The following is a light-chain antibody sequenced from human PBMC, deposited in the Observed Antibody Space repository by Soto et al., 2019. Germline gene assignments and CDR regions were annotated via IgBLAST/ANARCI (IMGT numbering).Light chain of an antibody. Sequence: DIQMTQSPSSLSASVGDRVTITCRASQSISSYLNWYQHKPGKAPKVLIHAASSLQSGVPSRFSGSGSGTVFTLTISSLQPEDFATYYCQQSYDIPTFGPGTKVDIK. V-gene: IGKV1-39*01. CDR2: AAS. J-gene: IGKJ3*01. CDR1: QSISSY. CDR3: QQSYDIPT.